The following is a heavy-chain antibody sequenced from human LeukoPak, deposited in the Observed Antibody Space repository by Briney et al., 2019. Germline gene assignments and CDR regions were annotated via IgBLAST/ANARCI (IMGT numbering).Heavy chain of an antibody. D-gene: IGHD6-6*01. CDR2: INPSGGST. V-gene: IGHV1-46*01. Sequence: ASVKVSCKASGYTFTSYYMHWVRQAPRQGLEWMGIINPSGGSTSYAQKFQGRVTMTRDTSTSTVYMELSSLRSEDTAVYYCARDKTKPSIAARLFDYWGQGTLVTVSS. CDR1: GYTFTSYY. CDR3: ARDKTKPSIAARLFDY. J-gene: IGHJ4*02.